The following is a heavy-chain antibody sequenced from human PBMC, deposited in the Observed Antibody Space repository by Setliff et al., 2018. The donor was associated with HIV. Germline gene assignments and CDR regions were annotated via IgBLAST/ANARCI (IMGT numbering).Heavy chain of an antibody. CDR1: GYTFTDYY. D-gene: IGHD3-22*01. CDR2: VDPEDGET. J-gene: IGHJ4*02. CDR3: TTSLDSSGYFGSDYFDY. V-gene: IGHV1-69-2*01. Sequence: GASVKVSCKASGYTFTDYYIHWVQQAPGKGLEWMGRVDPEDGETTYAEKFQGRITITADTSTDTAYLELSSLRSEDSAFYYCTTSLDSSGYFGSDYFDYWGQGALVTVSS.